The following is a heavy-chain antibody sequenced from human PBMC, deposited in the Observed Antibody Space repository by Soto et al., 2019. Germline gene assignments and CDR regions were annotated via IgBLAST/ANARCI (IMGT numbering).Heavy chain of an antibody. CDR2: IYYSGST. CDR3: ARSRYCSGSTCSNYYYFYYMDV. Sequence: PSETLSLTCTVSGGSISSYYWSWIRQPPGKGLEWNGYIYYSGSTNYNPSLKSRVTISVDTSKNQFSLKLSSVTAADTAVYYCARSRYCSGSTCSNYYYFYYMDVWGKGTTVTVSS. J-gene: IGHJ6*03. D-gene: IGHD2-15*01. CDR1: GGSISSYY. V-gene: IGHV4-59*08.